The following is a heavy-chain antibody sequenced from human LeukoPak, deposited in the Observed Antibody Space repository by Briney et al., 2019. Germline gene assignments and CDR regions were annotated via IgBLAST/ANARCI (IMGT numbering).Heavy chain of an antibody. D-gene: IGHD1-26*01. CDR2: IYYSGST. J-gene: IGHJ4*02. CDR1: GGSISSFY. CDR3: ASGSGSLPPYFDY. Sequence: PSETLSLTCTVSGGSISSFYWTWIRQSPGKGLEWIGYIYYSGSTNYNPSLQGRVTISVDTSKNQFSLKLSSVTAADTAVYYCASGSGSLPPYFDYWGQGTLVTVSS. V-gene: IGHV4-59*08.